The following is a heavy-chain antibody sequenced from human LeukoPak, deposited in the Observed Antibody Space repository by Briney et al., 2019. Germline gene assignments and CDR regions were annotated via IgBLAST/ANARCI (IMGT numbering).Heavy chain of an antibody. Sequence: PSETLSLTCTVSGGSISSYYWSWIRQPPGKGLEWIGYIYYSGSTNYNPSLKSRVTISVDTSKNQFSLKLSSVTAADTAVYYCARGLVAATQVYYYGMDVWGQGTTVTVSS. CDR1: GGSISSYY. J-gene: IGHJ6*02. CDR2: IYYSGST. D-gene: IGHD2-15*01. V-gene: IGHV4-59*12. CDR3: ARGLVAATQVYYYGMDV.